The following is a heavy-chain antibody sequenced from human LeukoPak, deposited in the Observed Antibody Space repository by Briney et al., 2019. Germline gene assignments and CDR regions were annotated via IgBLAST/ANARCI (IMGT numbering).Heavy chain of an antibody. CDR3: TRRYYYDSSGYVY. D-gene: IGHD3-22*01. CDR1: GFTFSGSA. CDR2: IRSKANSYAT. J-gene: IGHJ4*02. V-gene: IGHV3-73*01. Sequence: GGSLRLSCAASGFTFSGSAMHWVRQASGKGLEWVGRIRSKANSYATAYAASVKGRFTISRDDSKNTAYLQMNSLKTEDTAVYYCTRRYYYDSSGYVYWGQGTLVTVS.